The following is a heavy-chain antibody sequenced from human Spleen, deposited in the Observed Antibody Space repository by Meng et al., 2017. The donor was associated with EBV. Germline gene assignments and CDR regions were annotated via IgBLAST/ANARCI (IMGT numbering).Heavy chain of an antibody. V-gene: IGHV4-30-4*01. D-gene: IGHD3-10*01. J-gene: IGHJ4*02. CDR2: IYYRGST. Sequence: QVQPEESRPGLVKPSTNLSLTCAVSGGSISSGGYYWSWIRQPPGKGLEWIGYIYYRGSTYYNPSLKSRVTISLDTSKNQFSLKLSSVTAADTAVYYCARAVRGYYGSVTTLDYWGQGTLVTVSS. CDR3: ARAVRGYYGSVTTLDY. CDR1: GGSISSGGYY.